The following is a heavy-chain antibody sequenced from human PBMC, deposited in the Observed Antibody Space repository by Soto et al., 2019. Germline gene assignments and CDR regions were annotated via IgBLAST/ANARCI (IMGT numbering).Heavy chain of an antibody. CDR2: VYYSGST. CDR1: GGSISSGDYY. V-gene: IGHV4-39*01. D-gene: IGHD3-16*01. CDR3: ATHDYPFGPLDY. J-gene: IGHJ4*02. Sequence: SETLSLTCTVSGGSISSGDYYWGWIRQPPGEGLEWIASVYYSGSTHYNPSLKSRVTISVDTSKNQFSLKVSSVTAADTAVYYCATHDYPFGPLDYWGPGTLVTVSS.